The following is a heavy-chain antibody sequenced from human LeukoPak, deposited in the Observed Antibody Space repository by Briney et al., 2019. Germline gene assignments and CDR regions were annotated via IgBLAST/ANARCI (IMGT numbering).Heavy chain of an antibody. CDR1: GYTFTTYY. CDR3: ARVAATLANYYFDY. J-gene: IGHJ4*02. D-gene: IGHD2-15*01. Sequence: ASVKVSCKASGYTFTTYYMHWVRQAPGQGLEWMGIINPIGGYTTYAPRFQGRVTMIRDTSISTAYMELSRLRSDDTAVYYCARVAATLANYYFDYWGQGTLVTVSS. V-gene: IGHV1-46*01. CDR2: INPIGGYT.